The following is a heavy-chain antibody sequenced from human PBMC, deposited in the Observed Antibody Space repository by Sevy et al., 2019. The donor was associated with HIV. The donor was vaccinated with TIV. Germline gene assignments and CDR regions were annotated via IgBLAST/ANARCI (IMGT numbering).Heavy chain of an antibody. D-gene: IGHD2-8*02. CDR2: ISNSGNDI. J-gene: IGHJ2*01. CDR3: AKDGAPYCTGGICFPYWYFDL. Sequence: GGSLRLSCAASGFTFSTYAMGWVRQAPGKGLEWVSGISNSGNDIYYAGSVEGRFTISRDNSKSTLFLEMNNLRAEDTAAYYCAKDGAPYCTGGICFPYWYFDLWGRGALVTVSS. V-gene: IGHV3-23*01. CDR1: GFTFSTYA.